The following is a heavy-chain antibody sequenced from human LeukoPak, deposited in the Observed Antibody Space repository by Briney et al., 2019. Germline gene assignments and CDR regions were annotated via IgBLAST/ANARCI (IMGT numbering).Heavy chain of an antibody. V-gene: IGHV4-61*05. CDR2: IYYSGST. Sequence: SETLSLTCTVSGGSISSSSYYWGWIRQPPGKGLEWIGYIYYSGSTNYKPSLKSRVTISVDTSKNQFSLKLSSVTAADTAVYYCARASITRVAFDIWGQGTMVTVSS. CDR3: ARASITRVAFDI. J-gene: IGHJ3*02. CDR1: GGSISSSSYY. D-gene: IGHD3-10*01.